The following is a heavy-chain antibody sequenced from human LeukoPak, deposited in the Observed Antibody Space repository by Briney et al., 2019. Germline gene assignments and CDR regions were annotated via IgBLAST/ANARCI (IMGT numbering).Heavy chain of an antibody. D-gene: IGHD3-10*01. J-gene: IGHJ4*02. CDR1: GYTFSSYG. Sequence: GASVKVSCKASGYTFSSYGISWVRQAPGQGLEWMGWISAYNGNTNYAQKVQGRVTLTTETSTSTAYMELRSLRSDDTAVYYCARDRFGSGSYYTFDYWGQGTLVTVSS. CDR2: ISAYNGNT. V-gene: IGHV1-18*01. CDR3: ARDRFGSGSYYTFDY.